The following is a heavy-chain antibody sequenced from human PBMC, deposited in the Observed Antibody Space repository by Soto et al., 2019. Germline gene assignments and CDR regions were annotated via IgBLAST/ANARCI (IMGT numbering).Heavy chain of an antibody. D-gene: IGHD3-22*01. Sequence: SETLSLTCTVSGASISTYYWSWIRQPPGKGLEWIGYIYYSGSTNYNPSLKSRVTISVDTSKNQFSLKLSSVTAADTAVYYCARSRGGYFDYWGQGTLVTVSS. CDR3: ARSRGGYFDY. J-gene: IGHJ4*02. CDR1: GASISTYY. CDR2: IYYSGST. V-gene: IGHV4-59*01.